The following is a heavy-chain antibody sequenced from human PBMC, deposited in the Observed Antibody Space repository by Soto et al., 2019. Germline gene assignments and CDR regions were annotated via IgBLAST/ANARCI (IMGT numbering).Heavy chain of an antibody. V-gene: IGHV1-18*01. CDR1: GYSFTIYV. J-gene: IGHJ3*02. CDR3: ARGGLGSSWSSEAFDI. CDR2: ISAYNGNT. D-gene: IGHD2-15*01. Sequence: KVSCKGAGYSFTIYVVSWLLQTHGQGLEWMGWISAYNGNTNYAQKLQGRVTMTTDTSTSTAYMELRSLRSDDTAVYYCARGGLGSSWSSEAFDIWGHGTMVTVSS.